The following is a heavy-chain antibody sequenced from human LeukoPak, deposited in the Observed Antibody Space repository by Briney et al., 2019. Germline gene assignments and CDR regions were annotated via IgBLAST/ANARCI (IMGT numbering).Heavy chain of an antibody. CDR3: ASSITYYDFWSGYPAQN. J-gene: IGHJ4*02. Sequence: SETLSLTCTVSGGSISSSSYYWGWIRQPPGKGLEWIGSIYYSGSTYYNPSLKSRVIISVDTSKNQFSLKLSSVTAADTAVYYCASSITYYDFWSGYPAQNWGQGTLVTVSS. D-gene: IGHD3-3*01. V-gene: IGHV4-39*01. CDR2: IYYSGST. CDR1: GGSISSSSYY.